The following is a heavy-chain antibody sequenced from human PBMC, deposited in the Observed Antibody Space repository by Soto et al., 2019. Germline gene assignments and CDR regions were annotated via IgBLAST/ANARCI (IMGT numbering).Heavy chain of an antibody. CDR1: GGTFSSYA. V-gene: IGHV1-69*13. CDR2: IIPIFGTA. J-gene: IGHJ3*02. D-gene: IGHD2-2*01. Sequence: ASVKVSCKASGGTFSSYAISWVRQAPGQGLEWMGGIIPIFGTANYAQKFQGRVTITADESTSTAYMELSSLRSEDTAVYYCARDHRSQGSSIWPEVPDAFDIWGQGTMVTVSS. CDR3: ARDHRSQGSSIWPEVPDAFDI.